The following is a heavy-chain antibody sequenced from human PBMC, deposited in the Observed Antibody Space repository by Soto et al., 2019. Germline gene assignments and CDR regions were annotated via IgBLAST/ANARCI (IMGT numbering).Heavy chain of an antibody. J-gene: IGHJ5*02. CDR3: ARDVPTPADIAACPSHRFDP. CDR1: GGSISSGGYY. V-gene: IGHV4-31*03. D-gene: IGHD6-6*01. Sequence: SETLSLTCTVSGGSISSGGYYWSWIRQHPGKGLEWIGYIYYSGSTYYNPSLKSRVTISVDTPKNQFSLKLSSVTAADTAVYYCARDVPTPADIAACPSHRFDPWGQGTLVTVSS. CDR2: IYYSGST.